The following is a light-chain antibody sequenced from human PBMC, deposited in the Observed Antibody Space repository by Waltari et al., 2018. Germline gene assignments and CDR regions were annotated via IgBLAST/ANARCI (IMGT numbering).Light chain of an antibody. CDR3: QTGGHGTWV. J-gene: IGLJ3*02. V-gene: IGLV4-69*01. CDR2: VNSDGSH. Sequence: QLVLTQSPSASASLGASVKPTCTLSSGHSGNIIAWHQRQPEKGPRYLMKVNSDGSHNKGDEIPDRFSGSSSGAERYLTISSVQSEDEADCYCQTGGHGTWVFGGGTTLTVL. CDR1: SGHSGNI.